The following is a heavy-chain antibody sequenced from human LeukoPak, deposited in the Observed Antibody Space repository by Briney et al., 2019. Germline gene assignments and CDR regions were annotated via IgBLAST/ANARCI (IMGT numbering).Heavy chain of an antibody. J-gene: IGHJ3*02. CDR3: ARDGQQLVSDAFDI. V-gene: IGHV3-30-3*01. D-gene: IGHD6-13*01. Sequence: PGGSLRLSCAASGFTFSSYAMHWVRQAPGKGLEWVAVISYDGSNKYYADSVKDRFTISRDNSKNTLYLQMNSLRAEDTAVYYCARDGQQLVSDAFDIWGQGTMVTVSS. CDR2: ISYDGSNK. CDR1: GFTFSSYA.